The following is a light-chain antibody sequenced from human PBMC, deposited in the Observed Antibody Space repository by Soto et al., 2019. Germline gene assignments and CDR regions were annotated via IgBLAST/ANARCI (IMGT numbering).Light chain of an antibody. CDR3: QQYDSSPHT. CDR1: QSVSSNY. CDR2: HAS. J-gene: IGKJ4*01. Sequence: EIVLTQSPGTLSLSPGERATLSCRASQSVSSNYLAWYQQKPGQAPRLLIYHASTRATGIPDRFSGSGSGTDFTLTISRLEPEDFAVYSCQQYDSSPHTFGGGTKVEIK. V-gene: IGKV3-20*01.